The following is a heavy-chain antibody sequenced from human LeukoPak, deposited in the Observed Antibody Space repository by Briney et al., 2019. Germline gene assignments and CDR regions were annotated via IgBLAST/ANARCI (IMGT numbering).Heavy chain of an antibody. D-gene: IGHD6-6*01. V-gene: IGHV4-39*07. J-gene: IGHJ4*02. CDR1: GGSISSSNSY. Sequence: PSETLSLTCTVSGGSISSSNSYWGWIRQPPGKGLEWIGEINHSGSTNYNPSLKSRVTISVDTSKNQFSLKLSSVTAADTAVYYCARGEQLADYWGQGTLVTVSS. CDR2: INHSGST. CDR3: ARGEQLADY.